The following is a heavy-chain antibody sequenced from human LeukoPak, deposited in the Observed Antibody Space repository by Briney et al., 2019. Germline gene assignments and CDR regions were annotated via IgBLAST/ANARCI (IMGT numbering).Heavy chain of an antibody. J-gene: IGHJ4*02. CDR2: IQYDGNNK. V-gene: IGHV3-30*02. CDR1: GCTFSSYG. Sequence: GGSLRLSCAASGCTFSSYGMHWVRQAPGKGLEWVAFIQYDGNNKNYADSVKGRFTISRDNSKNTLYLQMNSLRAEGTAIYYCAKEPVMALTTHSLDYWGQGTLVTVSS. D-gene: IGHD2/OR15-2a*01. CDR3: AKEPVMALTTHSLDY.